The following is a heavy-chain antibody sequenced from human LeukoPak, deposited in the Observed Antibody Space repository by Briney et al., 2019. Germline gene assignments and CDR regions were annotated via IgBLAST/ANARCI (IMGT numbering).Heavy chain of an antibody. Sequence: GGSLRLSCAASGFTFSSFGMHWVRQAPGKGLEGAAFIYYDGSKTYYADSVKGRFTISRDNSKNTLFLQMNSLRAEDTAVYYCAKDINYYDSSGLLGDYWGQGTLVTVSS. D-gene: IGHD3-22*01. CDR2: IYYDGSKT. J-gene: IGHJ4*02. CDR1: GFTFSSFG. V-gene: IGHV3-30*02. CDR3: AKDINYYDSSGLLGDY.